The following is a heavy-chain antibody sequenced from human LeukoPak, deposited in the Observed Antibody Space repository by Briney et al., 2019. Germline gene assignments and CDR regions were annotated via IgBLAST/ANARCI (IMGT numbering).Heavy chain of an antibody. D-gene: IGHD6-6*01. CDR3: ARVAALSLYYFDY. CDR1: GFTFSSYG. V-gene: IGHV3-33*01. J-gene: IGHJ4*02. Sequence: PGGSLRLSCAASGFTFSSYGMHWVRQAPGKGLEWVAVIWYDGSNKYYADSVKGRFTISRDNSKNTLYLQMNSLRAEDTAVYYCARVAALSLYYFDYWGQGTLVTVSS. CDR2: IWYDGSNK.